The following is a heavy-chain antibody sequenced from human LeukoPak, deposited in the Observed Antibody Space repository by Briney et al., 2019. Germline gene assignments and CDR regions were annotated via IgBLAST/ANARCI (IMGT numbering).Heavy chain of an antibody. CDR1: GGTFSSYA. V-gene: IGHV1-69*13. D-gene: IGHD3-10*01. J-gene: IGHJ4*02. Sequence: SVKVSCKASGGTFSSYAISWVRQAPGQGLEWMGGIIPIFGTANYARKFQGRVTITADESTSTAYMELSSLRSEDTAVYYCARPTHAYGSGRGYFDYWGQGTLVTVSS. CDR2: IIPIFGTA. CDR3: ARPTHAYGSGRGYFDY.